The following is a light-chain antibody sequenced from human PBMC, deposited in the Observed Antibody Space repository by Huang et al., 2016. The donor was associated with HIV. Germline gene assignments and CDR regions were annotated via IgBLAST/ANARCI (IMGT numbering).Light chain of an antibody. J-gene: IGKJ1*01. CDR1: QSVNSW. CDR3: QQYNTYAWT. CDR2: KAS. Sequence: DIQLTQSPSTLFASVGDRVTITCRASQSVNSWLAWYQQKPGKAPNLLIYKASSLESGVPSRFSGSGSGTEFTLTISSLQPDDFATYYCQQYNTYAWTFGQGTKVEI. V-gene: IGKV1-5*03.